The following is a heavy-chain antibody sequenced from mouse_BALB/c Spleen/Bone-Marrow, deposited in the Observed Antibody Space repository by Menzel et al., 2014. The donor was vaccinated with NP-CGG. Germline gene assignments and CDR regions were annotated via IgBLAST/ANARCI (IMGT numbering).Heavy chain of an antibody. V-gene: IGHV1S127*01. CDR3: ARGFGMDY. J-gene: IGHJ4*01. CDR2: IDPSDSET. Sequence: QVQLQQSGPQLVRPGASVKISCKASGYSFTSYWMHWVKQRPGQGLEWIGMIDPSDSETRLNQKFKDKATLTVDKSSSTAYMQLSSPTSEDSAVYYCARGFGMDYWGQGTSVTVS. CDR1: GYSFTSYW.